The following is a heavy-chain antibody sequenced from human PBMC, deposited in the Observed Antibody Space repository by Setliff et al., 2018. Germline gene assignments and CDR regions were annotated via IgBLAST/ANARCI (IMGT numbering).Heavy chain of an antibody. CDR1: GYTFTDHY. CDR3: VREGLSFGPGCCPNWLDP. CDR2: INPNNGGT. D-gene: IGHD3-3*01. Sequence: ASVKVSCKASGYTFTDHYLYWVRQAPGQGLECMGRINPNNGGTNYAQKFQGRVTLTRDTSITTVYMELCTLTSDDTAVYYCVREGLSFGPGCCPNWLDPWGQGTLVTVSS. J-gene: IGHJ5*02. V-gene: IGHV1-2*06.